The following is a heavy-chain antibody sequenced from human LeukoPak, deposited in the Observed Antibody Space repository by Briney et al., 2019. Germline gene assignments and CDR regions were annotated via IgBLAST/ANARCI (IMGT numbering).Heavy chain of an antibody. CDR3: AKVYAIAVAGSGDDAFDI. Sequence: GGSLRLSCAASGFTFTTFAMSWVRQAPGKGLEWVSGISWNSGSIGYADSVKGRFAISRDNAKNSLYLQMSSLRAEDTALYYCAKVYAIAVAGSGDDAFDIWGQGTMVTVSS. D-gene: IGHD6-19*01. J-gene: IGHJ3*02. V-gene: IGHV3-9*01. CDR2: ISWNSGSI. CDR1: GFTFTTFA.